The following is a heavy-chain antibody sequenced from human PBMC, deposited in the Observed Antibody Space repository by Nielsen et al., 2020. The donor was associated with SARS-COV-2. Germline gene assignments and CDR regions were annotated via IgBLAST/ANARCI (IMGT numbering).Heavy chain of an antibody. V-gene: IGHV3-30*04. CDR2: ISYDGSNK. D-gene: IGHD3-10*01. CDR3: ARDAGGFDY. Sequence: WIRQPPGKGLEWVAVISYDGSNKYYADSVKGRFTISRDNAKNSLYLQMNSLRAEDTAVYYCARDAGGFDYWGQGTLVTVSS. J-gene: IGHJ4*02.